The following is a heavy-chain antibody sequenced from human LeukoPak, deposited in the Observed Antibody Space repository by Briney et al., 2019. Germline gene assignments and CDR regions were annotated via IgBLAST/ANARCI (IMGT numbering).Heavy chain of an antibody. J-gene: IGHJ4*02. Sequence: GGSLRLSCAASGFTFSSYSMNWVRQAPGKGLEWISYIGISSGNTKYADSVKGRFTISGDKAKNSVYLQMNSLRVEDTAVYYCAITYSNYATQLDYWGQGTLVTVSS. CDR1: GFTFSSYS. V-gene: IGHV3-48*01. CDR3: AITYSNYATQLDY. CDR2: IGISSGNT. D-gene: IGHD4-11*01.